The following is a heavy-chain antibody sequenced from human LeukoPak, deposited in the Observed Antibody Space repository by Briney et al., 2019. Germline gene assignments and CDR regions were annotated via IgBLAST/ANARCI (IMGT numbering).Heavy chain of an antibody. V-gene: IGHV4-59*01. CDR3: ARDRAAFYYASGLAY. CDR1: GGSISEYY. J-gene: IGHJ4*02. Sequence: SETLSLTCTVSGGSISEYYWSWIRQSPGKGLEWIGYIYESGGTNYNPSLRSRVTISLDTSKTQVSPKVTSLTAADTAVYYCARDRAAFYYASGLAYWGQGIPVTVSS. D-gene: IGHD3-10*01. CDR2: IYESGGT.